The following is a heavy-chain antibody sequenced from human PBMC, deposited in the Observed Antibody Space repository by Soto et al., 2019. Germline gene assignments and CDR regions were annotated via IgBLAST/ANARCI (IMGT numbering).Heavy chain of an antibody. CDR2: IGSGGDT. D-gene: IGHD3-9*01. CDR1: GFTLISYD. CDR3: TRKTPPTGMEV. J-gene: IGHJ6*02. V-gene: IGHV3-13*01. Sequence: EVQLVESGGGLGQPGGSLRLSCAASGFTLISYDIHWVRQATGEGLAWVSGIGSGGDTHYADSVKGRFIISREDGKNSLYLQMTNLRFGDTAVYYCTRKTPPTGMEVWGQGATVTVSS.